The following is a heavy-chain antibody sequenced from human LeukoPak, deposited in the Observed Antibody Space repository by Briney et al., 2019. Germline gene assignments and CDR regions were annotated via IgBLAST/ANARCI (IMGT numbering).Heavy chain of an antibody. V-gene: IGHV3-23*01. CDR2: LSGSGIAT. D-gene: IGHD6-19*01. J-gene: IGHJ4*01. CDR1: GFTFSNSA. CDR3: VKGIYSSGWSYFDY. Sequence: GGALRLSCAASGFTFSNSAMSWVRQAPGKGLEWVSTLSGSGIATYYADSVKGRFTISRDNSKNTLYLQMNSLRAEDTAVYYCVKGIYSSGWSYFDYWGHGTLVTVSS.